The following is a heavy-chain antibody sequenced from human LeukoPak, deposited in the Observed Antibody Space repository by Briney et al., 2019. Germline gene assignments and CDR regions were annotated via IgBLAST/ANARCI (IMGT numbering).Heavy chain of an antibody. Sequence: SETLSLTCTVSGGSISSYYWSWIRQPPGKGLEWIGYIYYSGSTNYNPSLKSRVTISVDTSKNQFSLKLSSVTAADTAVYYCARLHYGDPTSWFDPWGQGTLVTVSS. CDR1: GGSISSYY. J-gene: IGHJ5*02. V-gene: IGHV4-59*08. CDR2: IYYSGST. D-gene: IGHD2-21*02. CDR3: ARLHYGDPTSWFDP.